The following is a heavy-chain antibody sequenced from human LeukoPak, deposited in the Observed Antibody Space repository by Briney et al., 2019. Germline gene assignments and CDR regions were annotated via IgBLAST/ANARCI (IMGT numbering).Heavy chain of an antibody. CDR2: ISSRSSSI. V-gene: IGHV3-21*01. Sequence: PGGSLRLSCAASGHTFRTYDMNWVRHAPRKGLECVSSISSRSSSIYYADAVKSRFTISRDNAKSSLYLQMNSLRAEDTAVYWCARDYIAYDPLDYWGQGTLVTVSS. CDR3: ARDYIAYDPLDY. J-gene: IGHJ4*02. D-gene: IGHD3-3*01. CDR1: GHTFRTYD.